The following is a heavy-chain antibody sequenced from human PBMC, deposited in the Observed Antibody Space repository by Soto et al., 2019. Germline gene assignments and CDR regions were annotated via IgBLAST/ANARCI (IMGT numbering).Heavy chain of an antibody. CDR3: SKDWRGYYSNDPRRLLYYGMDV. J-gene: IGHJ6*02. Sequence: GGSLRLSCAASGFTSSSYGMHWVRQAPGKGLEWVAVISYDGSNKYYADSVKGRFTISRDNSKNTLYLQMNSLRAEDTAVYYCSKDWRGYYSNDPRRLLYYGMDVWGQGTRVTVSS. CDR1: GFTSSSYG. V-gene: IGHV3-30*18. CDR2: ISYDGSNK. D-gene: IGHD4-4*01.